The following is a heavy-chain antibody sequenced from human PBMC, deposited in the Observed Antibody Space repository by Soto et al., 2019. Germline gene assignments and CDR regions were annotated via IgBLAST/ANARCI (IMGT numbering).Heavy chain of an antibody. J-gene: IGHJ4*02. Sequence: QVQLVESGGGVVQPGRSLRLSCAASGFTFNSYGMHWVRQAPGKGLEWVAVISSDGSYAYYGDSVKGRFTVSRDNSKNTLYVQMNSLRAEDRAVYYCVKSKDLGDSDFKVDYWGQGTLVTVSS. D-gene: IGHD2-21*01. CDR3: VKSKDLGDSDFKVDY. CDR1: GFTFNSYG. CDR2: ISSDGSYA. V-gene: IGHV3-30*18.